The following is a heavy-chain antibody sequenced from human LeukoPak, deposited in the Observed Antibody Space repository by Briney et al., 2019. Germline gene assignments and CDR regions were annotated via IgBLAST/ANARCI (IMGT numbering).Heavy chain of an antibody. V-gene: IGHV4-61*02. J-gene: IGHJ6*03. CDR2: IYTSGST. D-gene: IGHD3-22*01. CDR3: ARSPYYYDSSGPPYYYYYMDV. Sequence: SETLSLTCTVSGGSISSGSYYWSWIRQPAGKGLEWIGRIYTSGSTNYNPSLKSRVTISVDTSKNQFSLKLSSVTAADTAVYYCARSPYYYDSSGPPYYYYYMDVWGKGTTVTVSS. CDR1: GGSISSGSYY.